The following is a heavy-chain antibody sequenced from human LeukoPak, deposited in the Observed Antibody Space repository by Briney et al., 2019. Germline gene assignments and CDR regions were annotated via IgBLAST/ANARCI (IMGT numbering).Heavy chain of an antibody. D-gene: IGHD3-22*01. Sequence: GGSLRLSCAASGFTFSSYSMNWVRQAPGKGLEWVSSISSSSSYIYYADSVKGRFTISRDNAKNSLYLQMNSLRAEDTAVYYCARGSIENTYYCDSSSSAIWAADYWGQGTLVTVSS. CDR1: GFTFSSYS. CDR2: ISSSSSYI. V-gene: IGHV3-21*01. J-gene: IGHJ4*02. CDR3: ARGSIENTYYCDSSSSAIWAADY.